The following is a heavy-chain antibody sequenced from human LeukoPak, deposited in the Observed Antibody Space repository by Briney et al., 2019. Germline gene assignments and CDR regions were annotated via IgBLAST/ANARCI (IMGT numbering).Heavy chain of an antibody. D-gene: IGHD6-13*01. J-gene: IGHJ4*02. CDR3: ARGSSSSHHPALS. V-gene: IGHV4-59*01. CDR2: FYYSGTT. Sequence: SETLSPTCTVSGGSINSYYWSWIRQPPGMGLEWIGYFYYSGTTNYNPSLKSRVTISVDTSQNQFSLKLSSVTAADTAVYFCARGSSSSHHPALSWGQGTLVTVSS. CDR1: GGSINSYY.